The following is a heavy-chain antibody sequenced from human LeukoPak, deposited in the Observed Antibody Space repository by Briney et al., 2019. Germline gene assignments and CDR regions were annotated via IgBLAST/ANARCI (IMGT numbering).Heavy chain of an antibody. CDR2: ISYDGSNK. J-gene: IGHJ4*02. CDR1: GFTFSSYA. V-gene: IGHV3-30*18. D-gene: IGHD1-26*01. CDR3: AKVGSYHDFDY. Sequence: GRSLRPSCAASGFTFSSYAMTSVRQAPGKGLEWVALISYDGSNKYNADSVKGRFTISRDNSKNTLYLQMNRLRAEDTAVYYCAKVGSYHDFDYWGQGTLVTVSS.